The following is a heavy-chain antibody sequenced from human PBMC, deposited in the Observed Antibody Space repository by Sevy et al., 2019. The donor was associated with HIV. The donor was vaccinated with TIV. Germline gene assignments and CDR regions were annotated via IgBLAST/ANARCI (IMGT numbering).Heavy chain of an antibody. V-gene: IGHV3-30-3*02. CDR1: GFTFSTYA. J-gene: IGHJ2*01. D-gene: IGHD3-22*01. CDR2: VSSDGSEI. CDR3: AKIGDYYDSGGYYWYFDF. Sequence: GGSLRLSCAVSGFTFSTYAMHWVRQAPGKGLECVAIVSSDGSEINYADSVKGRFTISRDNSRNTLYLQMNTLRAEDTALYYCAKIGDYYDSGGYYWYFDFWGRGTLVTVSS.